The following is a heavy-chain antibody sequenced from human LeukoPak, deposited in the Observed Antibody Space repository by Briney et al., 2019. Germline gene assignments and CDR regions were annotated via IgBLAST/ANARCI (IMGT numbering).Heavy chain of an antibody. CDR2: IRYDGSNK. D-gene: IGHD1-26*01. J-gene: IGHJ6*03. V-gene: IGHV3-30*02. Sequence: GGSLRLSCAASGFTFSSYGMHWVRQAPGKGLEWVAFIRYDGSNKYYADSVKGRFTISRDNSKNTLYLQMNSLRAEDTAVYYCAKDGWELLVPLRYYYYYYMDVWGKGTTVTVSS. CDR1: GFTFSSYG. CDR3: AKDGWELLVPLRYYYYYYMDV.